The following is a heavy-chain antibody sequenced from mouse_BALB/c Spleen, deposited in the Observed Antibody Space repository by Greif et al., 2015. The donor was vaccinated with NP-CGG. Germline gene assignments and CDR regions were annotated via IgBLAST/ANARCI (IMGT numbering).Heavy chain of an antibody. V-gene: IGHV1-84*02. D-gene: IGHD4-1*01. Sequence: QVQLKQSGPELVKPGASVKISCKASGYTFTDYYINWVKQKPGQGLEWIGWIYPGSGNTKYNEKFKGKATSTVDTSSSTAYMQLSSLTSEDTAVYSCARRTGTEAMDYWGQGTSVTVSS. CDR2: IYPGSGNT. J-gene: IGHJ4*01. CDR1: GYTFTDYY. CDR3: ARRTGTEAMDY.